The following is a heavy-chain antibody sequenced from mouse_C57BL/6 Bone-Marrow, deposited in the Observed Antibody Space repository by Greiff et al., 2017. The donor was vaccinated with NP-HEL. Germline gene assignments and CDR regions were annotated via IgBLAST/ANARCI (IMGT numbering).Heavy chain of an antibody. J-gene: IGHJ2*01. Sequence: QVQLQQPGAELVKPGASVKLSCKASGYTFTSYWMHWVKQRPGQGLEWIGMIHPNRGSTNYNEKFKSKATLTVDKSSSTASMQLSRLTSEDSAVYDCARRITTVVATYFDYWGQGTTLTVSS. CDR2: IHPNRGST. V-gene: IGHV1-64*01. CDR3: ARRITTVVATYFDY. CDR1: GYTFTSYW. D-gene: IGHD1-1*01.